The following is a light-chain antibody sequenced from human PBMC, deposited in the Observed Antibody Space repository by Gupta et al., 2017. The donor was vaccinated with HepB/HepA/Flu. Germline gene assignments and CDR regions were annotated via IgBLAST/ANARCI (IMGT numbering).Light chain of an antibody. Sequence: DIHLTQSPSSLSASVGDRVTITCRASQSTSVYLNWYKQKAGEAPELLIYAASILQSGVPSRFSGSGSGTLFTLAINSGQPEDFATYYCQQSYSSPQTFGLGTKLDIK. CDR1: QSTSVY. J-gene: IGKJ2*01. CDR2: AAS. V-gene: IGKV1-39*01. CDR3: QQSYSSPQT.